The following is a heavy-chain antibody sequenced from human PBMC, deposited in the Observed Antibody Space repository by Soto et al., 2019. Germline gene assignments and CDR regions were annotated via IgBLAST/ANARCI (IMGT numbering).Heavy chain of an antibody. CDR3: AKDPGTAALVVRFFDY. CDR1: GFTFSNYA. CDR2: ISGSSGRT. D-gene: IGHD2-15*01. V-gene: IGHV3-23*01. Sequence: EVQLLESGGGLVQPGGSLRLSCAASGFTFSNYAMGWVRQAPGKGLAWVSAISGSSGRTYYADSVKGRFTISRDNPKNTLYLQMNSLRADDTAVYYCAKDPGTAALVVRFFDYCGQGPLVTVSA. J-gene: IGHJ4*02.